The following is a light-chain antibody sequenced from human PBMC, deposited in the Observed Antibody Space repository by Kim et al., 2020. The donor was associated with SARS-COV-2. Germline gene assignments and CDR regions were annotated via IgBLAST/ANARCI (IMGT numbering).Light chain of an antibody. J-gene: IGKJ1*01. Sequence: ASAGDRVNITCRASHDIGSYLAWYQQNPGKAPKLLIYVASTLQSGVPSRFSGSGSGADFTLTISCLQSEDFATYFCQQYYSSPPTFGQGTKVDIK. CDR2: VAS. V-gene: IGKV1-8*01. CDR1: HDIGSY. CDR3: QQYYSSPPT.